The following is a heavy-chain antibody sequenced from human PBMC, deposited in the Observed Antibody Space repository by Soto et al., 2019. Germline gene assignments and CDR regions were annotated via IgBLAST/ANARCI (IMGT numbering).Heavy chain of an antibody. CDR2: IYYSGST. D-gene: IGHD6-19*01. V-gene: IGHV4-59*01. CDR3: ARDKRSWGEEQWLVHFDY. CDR1: GGSISSYY. J-gene: IGHJ4*02. Sequence: SETLSLTCTVSGGSISSYYWSWIRQPPGKGLEWIGYIYYSGSTNYNPSLKSRVTISVDTSKNQFSLKLSSVTAADTAVYYCARDKRSWGEEQWLVHFDYWGQGTLVTVSS.